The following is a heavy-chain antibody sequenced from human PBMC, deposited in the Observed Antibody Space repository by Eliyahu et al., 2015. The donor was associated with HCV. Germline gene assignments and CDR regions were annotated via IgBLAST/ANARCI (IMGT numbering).Heavy chain of an antibody. CDR2: IFSNDEK. J-gene: IGHJ3*02. CDR1: GFSLSNARMG. CDR3: ARILSYYYDSSGYPTPGAFDI. V-gene: IGHV2-26*01. Sequence: QVTLKESGPVLVKPTETLTLTCTVXGFSLSNARMGVXWIRQPPGXALEWLXXIFSNDEKSXSTSLKSRLTISKDTSKSQVVLTMTNMDPVDTATYYCARILSYYYDSSGYPTPGAFDIWGQGTMVTVSS. D-gene: IGHD3-22*01.